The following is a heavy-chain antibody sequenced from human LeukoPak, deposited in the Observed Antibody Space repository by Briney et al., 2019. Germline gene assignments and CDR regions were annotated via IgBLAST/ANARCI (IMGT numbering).Heavy chain of an antibody. CDR1: GFTFSYHT. CDR2: ISSSSTYI. D-gene: IGHD2-2*01. CDR3: ARVPESTWTSLDYFDY. V-gene: IGHV3-21*01. Sequence: GGSLRLSCAASGFTFSYHTFNWLRQAPGKGLEWLSSISSSSTYIYYSDSVKGRFIISRDDAQDSVYLEMSSLRVEDTAIYYCARVPESTWTSLDYFDYWGQGTLVTVSS. J-gene: IGHJ4*01.